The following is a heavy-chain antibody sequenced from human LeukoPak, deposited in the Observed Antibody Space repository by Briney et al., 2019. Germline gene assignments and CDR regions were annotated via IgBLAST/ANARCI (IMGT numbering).Heavy chain of an antibody. J-gene: IGHJ4*02. Sequence: GGSLRLSCAASGFTFSSYAMSWVRQAPGKGLEWVSAISGSGGSTYYADSVKGRFTISRDNSKNTLYLQMNSLRAEDTAVYYCARAELDFWSGYQIDYWGQGTLVTVSS. D-gene: IGHD3-3*01. CDR3: ARAELDFWSGYQIDY. V-gene: IGHV3-23*01. CDR2: ISGSGGST. CDR1: GFTFSSYA.